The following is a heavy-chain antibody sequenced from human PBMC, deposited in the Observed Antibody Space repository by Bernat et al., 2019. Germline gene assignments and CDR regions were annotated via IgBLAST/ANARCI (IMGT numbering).Heavy chain of an antibody. CDR2: IQYDGSKT. CDR1: GFTFSSYG. J-gene: IGHJ4*02. V-gene: IGHV3-33*01. CDR3: SGDNWPRPKCFDY. Sequence: QVQLVESGGGVVQPGRSLRLSCAASGFTFSSYGMHWVRQAPGKGLEWVTAIQYDGSKTYYADSVKGRFTISRDDSKNTLYLQMNSLRGEDTAVYYFSGDNWPRPKCFDYWGQGTLVTVSS.